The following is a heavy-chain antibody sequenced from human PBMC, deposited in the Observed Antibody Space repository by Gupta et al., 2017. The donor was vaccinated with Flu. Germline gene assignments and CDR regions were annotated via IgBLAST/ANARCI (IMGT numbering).Heavy chain of an antibody. CDR1: GYTLTELS. V-gene: IGHV1-24*01. CDR2: FDPEDGET. CDR3: ATDPTLRRGSGGWGAFDI. J-gene: IGHJ3*02. D-gene: IGHD3-10*01. Sequence: QVQLVQSGAEVKKPGASVKVSCKVSGYTLTELSMHWVRQAPGKGLEWMGGFDPEDGETIYAQKFQGRVTMTEDTSTDTAYMELSSLRSEDTAVYYCATDPTLRRGSGGWGAFDIWGQGTMVTVSS.